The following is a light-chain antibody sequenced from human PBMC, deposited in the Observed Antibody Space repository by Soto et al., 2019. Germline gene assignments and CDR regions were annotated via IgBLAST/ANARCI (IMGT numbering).Light chain of an antibody. CDR3: CSYAGSHYV. J-gene: IGLJ1*01. CDR1: SSDVGGYNY. Sequence: QSALTQPRSVSGSPGQSVTIYCTGTSSDVGGYNYVSWYQQHPGKAPKLMIYDVSKRPSGVPDRFSGSKSGNTASLTISGLQAEDEADYYCCSYAGSHYVFGTGTKLTVL. V-gene: IGLV2-11*01. CDR2: DVS.